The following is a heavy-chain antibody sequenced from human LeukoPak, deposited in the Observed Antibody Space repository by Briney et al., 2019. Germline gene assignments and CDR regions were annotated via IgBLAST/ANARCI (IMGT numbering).Heavy chain of an antibody. V-gene: IGHV1-2*02. J-gene: IGHJ3*02. CDR1: VYTFTGYY. D-gene: IGHD3-22*01. CDR2: INPNSGGA. Sequence: ASVKVSCKTSVYTFTGYYIQWVRQAPGQGLEWMGWINPNSGGASYVQKFQGRVTMTSDTSISTAYMELSSLRSDDTAVYYCARDSRNYYDSRGGGDEAFDIWGQGTMVTVSS. CDR3: ARDSRNYYDSRGGGDEAFDI.